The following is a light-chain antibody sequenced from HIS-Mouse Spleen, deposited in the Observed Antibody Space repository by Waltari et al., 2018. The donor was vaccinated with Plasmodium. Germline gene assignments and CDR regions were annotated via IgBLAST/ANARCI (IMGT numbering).Light chain of an antibody. Sequence: SYELTQPPSVSVSPGQTARITCSGDAFPTQYAYWYQQKPGQAPVLVIYKDSERPSGMPERFSGSSSGTTVTLTISGVQAEDEADYYCQSADSSGTPNWVFGGGTKLTVL. V-gene: IGLV3-25*03. CDR2: KDS. CDR3: QSADSSGTPNWV. J-gene: IGLJ3*02. CDR1: AFPTQY.